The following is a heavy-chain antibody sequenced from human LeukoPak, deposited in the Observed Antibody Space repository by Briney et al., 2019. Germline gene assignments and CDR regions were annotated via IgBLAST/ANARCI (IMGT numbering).Heavy chain of an antibody. D-gene: IGHD2-15*01. J-gene: IGHJ5*02. Sequence: PGGSLRLSCAASGFTFSSYAMSWVRQAPGKGLEWVSAISGSGGSTYYADSVQGRFTISRDNAKSPLYLQMNSLRVEDTAMYYCVTWVCSGGNCGENWFDPWGPGTLVTVSS. CDR1: GFTFSSYA. CDR3: VTWVCSGGNCGENWFDP. V-gene: IGHV3-23*01. CDR2: ISGSGGST.